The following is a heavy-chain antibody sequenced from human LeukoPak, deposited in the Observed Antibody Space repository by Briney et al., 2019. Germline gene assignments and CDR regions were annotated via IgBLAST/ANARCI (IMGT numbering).Heavy chain of an antibody. V-gene: IGHV4-4*09. J-gene: IGHJ5*02. CDR2: IYTSGST. CDR3: ARAVRGVMQP. Sequence: SETLSLTCTVSGGSISGYYWSWIRQPPGKGLEWIGYIYTSGSTNYNPSLKSRVTISVDTSKNQFSLKLSSVTAADTAVYYCARAVRGVMQPWGQGTLVTVSS. D-gene: IGHD3-10*01. CDR1: GGSISGYY.